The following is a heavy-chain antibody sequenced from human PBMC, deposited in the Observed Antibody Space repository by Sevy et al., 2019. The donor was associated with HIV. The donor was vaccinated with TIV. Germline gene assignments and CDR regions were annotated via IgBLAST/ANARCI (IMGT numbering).Heavy chain of an antibody. CDR2: IKQDESEK. D-gene: IGHD2-8*01. CDR1: GFTFGSYW. J-gene: IGHJ4*02. V-gene: IGHV3-7*01. CDR3: ARDVFHGYFDY. Sequence: GGSLRLSCAVSGFTFGSYWMTWVRQAPGKGLEWVANIKQDESEKYYEDFLKGRFTISRDNARNSLYLQMNNLTTEDTAVYYCARDVFHGYFDYWGQGTLVTVSS.